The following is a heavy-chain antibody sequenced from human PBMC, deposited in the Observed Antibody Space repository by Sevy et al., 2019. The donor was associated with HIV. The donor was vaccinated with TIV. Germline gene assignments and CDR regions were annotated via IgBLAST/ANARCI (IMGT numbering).Heavy chain of an antibody. Sequence: SETLSLTCTVSGGSISSSSYYWGWIRQPPGKGMEWIGSIYYSGRTYYNPSLKSRVTISVDTSKNQFSLKLSSVTAADTAVYYCARHTYDSSGSARSQAHPSFDYWCQGTLVTVSS. J-gene: IGHJ4*02. CDR3: ARHTYDSSGSARSQAHPSFDY. CDR2: IYYSGRT. V-gene: IGHV4-39*01. D-gene: IGHD3-22*01. CDR1: GGSISSSSYY.